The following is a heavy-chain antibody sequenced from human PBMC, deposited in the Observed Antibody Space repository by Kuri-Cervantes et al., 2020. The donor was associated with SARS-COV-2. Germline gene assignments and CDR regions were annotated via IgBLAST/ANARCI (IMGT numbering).Heavy chain of an antibody. CDR2: IYSAGNT. CDR1: GFTVSRDY. D-gene: IGHD5-24*01. V-gene: IGHV3-53*01. Sequence: GESLKISCATSGFTVSRDYMSWVRQAPGKGLEWVSLIYSAGNTYYAASVKGRFTISRDDSNNTLYLQMNSLRAEDTAVYYCARVEMATQIDYWGQGTLVTSPQ. J-gene: IGHJ4*02. CDR3: ARVEMATQIDY.